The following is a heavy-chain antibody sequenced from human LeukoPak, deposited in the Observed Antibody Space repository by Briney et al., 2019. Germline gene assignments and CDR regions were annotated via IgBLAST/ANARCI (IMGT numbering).Heavy chain of an antibody. CDR2: IYYSGST. V-gene: IGHV4-59*08. CDR1: GGSISSYY. CDR3: ARGPIVATIFEAFDI. D-gene: IGHD5-12*01. J-gene: IGHJ3*02. Sequence: SETLSLTCTVSGGSISSYYWSWIRQPPGKGLEWIGYIYYSGSTNYNPSLKSRVTISVDTSKNQFSLKLSSVTAADTAVYYCARGPIVATIFEAFDIWGPGTMVTVSS.